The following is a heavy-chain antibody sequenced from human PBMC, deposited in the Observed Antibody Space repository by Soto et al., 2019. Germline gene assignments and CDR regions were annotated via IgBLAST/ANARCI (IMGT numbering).Heavy chain of an antibody. V-gene: IGHV4-59*01. J-gene: IGHJ4*02. Sequence: TLSLTCTVSGGSISPYYWSWIRQSPRMGLEMIGYVYYTGSTIYNPSLKSRLTISVDTSNNQFSLRLTSVTAADTAVYYCARMPYTGSNPPFDYWGRGILVTVSS. CDR1: GGSISPYY. D-gene: IGHD1-26*01. CDR2: VYYTGST. CDR3: ARMPYTGSNPPFDY.